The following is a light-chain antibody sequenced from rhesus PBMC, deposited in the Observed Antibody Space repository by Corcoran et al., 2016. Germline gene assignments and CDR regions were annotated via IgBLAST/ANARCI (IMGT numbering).Light chain of an antibody. V-gene: IGKV1-28*03. CDR3: LHHKTYPLR. J-gene: IGKJ4*01. CDR2: DGS. Sequence: DIQMTQSPSSLSASVGDTVTITCRASQDLRRMVTWFQEKPGKVPKLLINDGSILQSGVPSRSSGSGSGTDFSLTSRSLQPEDFATYYCLHHKTYPLRFGGGTRVEIQ. CDR1: QDLRRM.